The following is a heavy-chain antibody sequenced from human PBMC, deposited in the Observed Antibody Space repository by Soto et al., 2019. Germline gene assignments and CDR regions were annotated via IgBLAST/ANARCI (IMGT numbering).Heavy chain of an antibody. J-gene: IGHJ4*02. Sequence: GAAVEVSCKDSGGTFSRYSISWVGQAPGQGREWMGGIMPIFGTANYAQKFQGRVTITADESTSTAYMELSSLRSEDTAVYYCACGGNSEYDYWGQGTLVTVSS. V-gene: IGHV1-69*13. CDR3: ACGGNSEYDY. D-gene: IGHD2-21*02. CDR2: IMPIFGTA. CDR1: GGTFSRYS.